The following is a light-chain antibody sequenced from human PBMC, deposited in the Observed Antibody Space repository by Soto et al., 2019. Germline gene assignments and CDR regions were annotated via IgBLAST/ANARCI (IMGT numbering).Light chain of an antibody. Sequence: EVVMAQSPATLSVSPGETATPSCRASQSVSINLAWYQQKPGQAPRLLLYGASARATGIPARFSGSGSGTEFTLTISSLQSEDFAVYYCQQYNNRRTFGQGTKVDIK. CDR1: QSVSIN. CDR3: QQYNNRRT. J-gene: IGKJ1*01. V-gene: IGKV3-15*01. CDR2: GAS.